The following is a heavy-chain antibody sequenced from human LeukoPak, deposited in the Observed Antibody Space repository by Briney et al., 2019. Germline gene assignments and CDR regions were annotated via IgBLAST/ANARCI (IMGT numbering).Heavy chain of an antibody. D-gene: IGHD5-18*01. Sequence: ASVKVSCKTSGYTFSDYYVHWVRQAPGQGLEWMGWISPHSGGTIYAQTFQDRVTMTRYTSISTVYMDLNRLTSDDTAVYYCARTGYSDEYDYWGPGTLVTVSS. CDR1: GYTFSDYY. CDR3: ARTGYSDEYDY. J-gene: IGHJ4*02. V-gene: IGHV1-2*02. CDR2: ISPHSGGT.